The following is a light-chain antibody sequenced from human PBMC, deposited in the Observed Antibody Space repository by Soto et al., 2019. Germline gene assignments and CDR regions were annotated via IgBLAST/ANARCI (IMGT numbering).Light chain of an antibody. CDR2: DVR. CDR3: SSYTGTSTPYG. CDR1: SSDVGGYEY. Sequence: QSALTQPASVSGSPGPSITISCTGTSSDVGGYEYVSWYQQYPGKAPKLVIFDVRGRPPVISSRSSGSKSGNTASLTSSELQADDEADYYRSSYTGTSTPYGFCTGTKLTVL. V-gene: IGLV2-14*01. J-gene: IGLJ1*01.